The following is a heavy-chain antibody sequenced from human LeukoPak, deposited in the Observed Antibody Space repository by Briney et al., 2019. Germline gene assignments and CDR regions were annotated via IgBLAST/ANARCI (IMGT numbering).Heavy chain of an antibody. D-gene: IGHD5-18*01. V-gene: IGHV3-30*03. CDR2: VSYDGSDE. J-gene: IGHJ3*02. CDR1: GFIFSDYG. Sequence: GGSLRLSCSASGFIFSDYGMHWVRQAPGKGLEWVAVVSYDGSDEYYADSVKGRFTISRDNAKNSLYLQMNSLRAEDTAVYYCARVRVDTAMAITFDIWGQGTMVTVSS. CDR3: ARVRVDTAMAITFDI.